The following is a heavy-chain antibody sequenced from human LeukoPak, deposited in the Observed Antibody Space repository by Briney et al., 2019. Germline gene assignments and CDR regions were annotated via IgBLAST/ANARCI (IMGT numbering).Heavy chain of an antibody. J-gene: IGHJ4*02. CDR2: INPNSGAA. V-gene: IGHV1-2*02. CDR1: GYSFTDYY. D-gene: IGHD1-26*01. CDR3: ARALPHSGTSLGVDFDY. Sequence: GASVKASCKASGYSFTDYYMHWVRQAPGQGLEWMGWINPNSGAANSAQKFQGRVTMTRDTSIRAAHMELRRLKSDDTAVYYCARALPHSGTSLGVDFDYWGQGTLVTVSS.